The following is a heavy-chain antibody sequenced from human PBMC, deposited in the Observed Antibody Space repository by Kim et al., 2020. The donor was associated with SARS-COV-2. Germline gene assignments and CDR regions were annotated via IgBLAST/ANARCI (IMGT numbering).Heavy chain of an antibody. CDR2: ISGTGDNT. CDR3: ARQAVSGLRNWFDP. V-gene: IGHV3-23*01. D-gene: IGHD1-26*01. Sequence: GGSLRLSCAASGFTFISYGMNWVRQAPGKGLEWVSTISGTGDNTFYTDSVKGRFTISRDNSKNTLYLQMNSLRAEDTALYYCARQAVSGLRNWFDPWGQG. CDR1: GFTFISYG. J-gene: IGHJ5*02.